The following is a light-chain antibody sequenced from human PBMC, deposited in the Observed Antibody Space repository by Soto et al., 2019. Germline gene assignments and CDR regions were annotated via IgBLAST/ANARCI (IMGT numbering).Light chain of an antibody. CDR2: EVN. CDR3: SSYAGSSKYD. V-gene: IGLV2-8*01. J-gene: IGLJ1*01. CDR1: SSDVGGYNY. Sequence: QSALTQPPSASGSPGQSVTISCTGTSSDVGGYNYVSWYQQHPGKVPKLMIYEVNKRPSGVPDRFSASKSGNTASLTVFGLQAEDEADYYCSSYAGSSKYDFGTGTKLTVL.